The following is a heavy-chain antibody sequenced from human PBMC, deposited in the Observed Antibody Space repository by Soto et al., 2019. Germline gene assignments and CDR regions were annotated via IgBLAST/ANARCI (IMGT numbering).Heavy chain of an antibody. D-gene: IGHD3-10*01. Sequence: EVQLVESGGDLVQPGGSLRLSCAASGFTFSNNLMHWVRQAPGKGLVWVSRINGDGSSTSYANSVKGRFTISRDNAKNTVYLQMNSLRAEDTAVYYCARHYASGTYSVDYWGQVTLVTVSS. CDR2: INGDGSST. J-gene: IGHJ4*02. CDR3: ARHYASGTYSVDY. CDR1: GFTFSNNL. V-gene: IGHV3-74*01.